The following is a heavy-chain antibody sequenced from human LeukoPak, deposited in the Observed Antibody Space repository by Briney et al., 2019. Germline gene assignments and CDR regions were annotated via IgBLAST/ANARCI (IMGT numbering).Heavy chain of an antibody. V-gene: IGHV3-21*01. D-gene: IGHD3-10*01. CDR3: ARVEFGLGGAFDI. J-gene: IGHJ3*02. CDR2: ISSSSSYI. Sequence: SWFRQPPGKGLEWVSSISSSSSYIYYADSVKGRFTISRDNAKKSLYLQMNSLRAEDTAVYYCARVEFGLGGAFDIWGQGTMVTVSS.